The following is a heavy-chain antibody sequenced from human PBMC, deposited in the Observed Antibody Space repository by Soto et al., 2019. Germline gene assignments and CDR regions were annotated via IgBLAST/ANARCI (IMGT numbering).Heavy chain of an antibody. CDR3: ARVRGYSYGYYFYD. Sequence: PSETLSLTCTVSGGSISSYYWSWIRQPPGKGLEWIGYIYYSGSTNYNPSLKSRVTISVDTSKNQFSLKLSSVTAADTAVYYCARVRGYSYGYYFYDWGQGTLVPVAS. CDR1: GGSISSYY. CDR2: IYYSGST. J-gene: IGHJ4*02. D-gene: IGHD5-18*01. V-gene: IGHV4-59*01.